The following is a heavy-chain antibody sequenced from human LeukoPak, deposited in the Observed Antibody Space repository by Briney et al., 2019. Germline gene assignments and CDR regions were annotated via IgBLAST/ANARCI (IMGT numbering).Heavy chain of an antibody. CDR1: GYSFTSYW. V-gene: IGHV5-51*01. J-gene: IGHJ5*02. CDR2: IYPGDSDT. CDR3: ARRGRGYNSAFGP. D-gene: IGHD5-12*01. Sequence: TGESLKISCKGSGYSFTSYWLGWVRQMPGKGLEWMGIIYPGDSDTRYSPSFQGQVTISADKSISTAYLQWSSLKASDTAMYYCARRGRGYNSAFGPWGQGTLVTVSS.